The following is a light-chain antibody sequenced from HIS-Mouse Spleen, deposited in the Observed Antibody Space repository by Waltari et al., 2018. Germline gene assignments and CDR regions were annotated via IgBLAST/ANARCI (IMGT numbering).Light chain of an antibody. CDR3: QSADSSGTYSVV. Sequence: SYELTQPPSVSVSPGQPARITCSGDALPKQYAYWYQQKPGQAPVLGIYKDSERPSGIPERFSGSSSGTTVTLTISGVQAEDEADYYCQSADSSGTYSVVFGGGTKLTVL. J-gene: IGLJ2*01. V-gene: IGLV3-25*03. CDR2: KDS. CDR1: ALPKQY.